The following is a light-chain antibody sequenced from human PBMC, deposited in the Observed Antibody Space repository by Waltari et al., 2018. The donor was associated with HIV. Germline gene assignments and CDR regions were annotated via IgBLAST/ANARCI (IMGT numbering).Light chain of an antibody. J-gene: IGLJ3*02. V-gene: IGLV6-57*01. CDR1: SGSIGSAY. Sequence: NFVLTQPHSVSESPGKTVIIPCTRSSGSIGSAYVQWYQQRPGSSPSPVLYADYQRPSGVPDRFSGSVDSSSNSASLTISGLRSDDEADYYCQSYDGTNWVFGGGTKLTVL. CDR2: ADY. CDR3: QSYDGTNWV.